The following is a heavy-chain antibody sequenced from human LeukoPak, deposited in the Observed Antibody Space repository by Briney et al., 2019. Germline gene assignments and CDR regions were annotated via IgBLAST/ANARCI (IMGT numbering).Heavy chain of an antibody. D-gene: IGHD5-24*01. CDR3: ARVTLRDGYNFSY. Sequence: SETLSLTCTVSGGSISSSNDYWGWIRQSPGKGLEWIGSIYYSGSTYYNPSLKSRVTISVDTSKNQFSLKLSSVTAADTAVYYCARVTLRDGYNFSYWGQGTLVTVSS. J-gene: IGHJ4*02. CDR1: GGSISSSNDY. CDR2: IYYSGST. V-gene: IGHV4-39*07.